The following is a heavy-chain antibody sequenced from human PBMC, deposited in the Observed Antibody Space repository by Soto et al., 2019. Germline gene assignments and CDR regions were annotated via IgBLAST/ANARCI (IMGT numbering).Heavy chain of an antibody. D-gene: IGHD3-16*02. V-gene: IGHV4-31*03. CDR2: IYYSGST. CDR1: GGSISSGGYY. CDR3: ARDYRASYPAYYYYGMDV. Sequence: QVQLQESGPGLVKPSQTLSLTCTVSGGSISSGGYYWSWIRQHPGKGLEWIGYIYYSGSTYYNPSLKRRVTISVDTSKNQFSLKRSSVTAADTAVYYCARDYRASYPAYYYYGMDVWGQGTTVTVSS. J-gene: IGHJ6*02.